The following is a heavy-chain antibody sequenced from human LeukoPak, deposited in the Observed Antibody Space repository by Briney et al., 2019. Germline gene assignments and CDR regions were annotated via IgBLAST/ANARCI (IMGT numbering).Heavy chain of an antibody. V-gene: IGHV3-30-3*01. CDR1: GFTFSSSA. D-gene: IGHD6-19*01. CDR2: ISYDGSNK. CDR3: ARDRDSSGWYEGFDY. Sequence: GGSLRLSCAASGFTFSSSAMQWVRQAPDKGLEWVAVISYDGSNKYYADSVKGRFTISRDNSKNTLYLQMNSLRADDTAVYYCARDRDSSGWYEGFDYWGQGTPVTVSS. J-gene: IGHJ4*02.